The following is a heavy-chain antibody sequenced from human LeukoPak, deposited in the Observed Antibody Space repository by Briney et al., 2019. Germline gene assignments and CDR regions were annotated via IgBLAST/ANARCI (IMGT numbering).Heavy chain of an antibody. CDR3: ARVVRVATAIWDY. Sequence: SGGSLRLSCAAYGFTFSSYEMNWVRQAPGKGLEWVSYISSSGSTIYYADSVKGRFTISRDNAKNSLYLQMNSLRAEDTAVYYCARVVRVATAIWDYWGQGTLVTVSS. J-gene: IGHJ4*02. V-gene: IGHV3-48*03. CDR2: ISSSGSTI. CDR1: GFTFSSYE. D-gene: IGHD2-21*02.